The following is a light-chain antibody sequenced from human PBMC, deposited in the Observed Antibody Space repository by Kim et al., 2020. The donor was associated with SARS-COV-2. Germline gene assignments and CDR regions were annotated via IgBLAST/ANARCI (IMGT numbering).Light chain of an antibody. J-gene: IGLJ1*01. Sequence: GKSITISCTRTSSDVGGYNSVSWYQQHPGKAPKLMIYDVSERASGVSNRFSGSQSGNTASLTISGLRAEDEADYYCSSHTTSSTYVFGSGTKVTVL. CDR1: SSDVGGYNS. CDR3: SSHTTSSTYV. V-gene: IGLV2-14*03. CDR2: DVS.